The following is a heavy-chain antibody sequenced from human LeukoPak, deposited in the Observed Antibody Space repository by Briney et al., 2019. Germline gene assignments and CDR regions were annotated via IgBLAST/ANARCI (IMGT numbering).Heavy chain of an antibody. J-gene: IGHJ4*02. Sequence: PGGSLRLSCAASGFTFSDYYMSWIRQAPGKGLEWVSYISSSGSTIYYADSVKGRFTISRDNAKNSLYLQMNSLRAEDTAVYYCARVALWGLLQSHLDYWGQGTLVTVSS. CDR2: ISSSGSTI. CDR1: GFTFSDYY. V-gene: IGHV3-11*01. D-gene: IGHD3-22*01. CDR3: ARVALWGLLQSHLDY.